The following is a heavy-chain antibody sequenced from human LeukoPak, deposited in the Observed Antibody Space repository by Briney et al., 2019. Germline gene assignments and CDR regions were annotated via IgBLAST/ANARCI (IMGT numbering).Heavy chain of an antibody. V-gene: IGHV4-39*07. CDR3: ASRVDRGATTADAFDI. Sequence: PSETLSLTCTVSGGSISSNGYYWGWIRQPPGKGLEWIGSIYHSGSTYYNPSLKSRVTISVDTSKNQFSLKLSSVTAADTAVYYCASRVDRGATTADAFDIWGQGTMVTVSS. CDR2: IYHSGST. J-gene: IGHJ3*02. D-gene: IGHD1-26*01. CDR1: GGSISSNGYY.